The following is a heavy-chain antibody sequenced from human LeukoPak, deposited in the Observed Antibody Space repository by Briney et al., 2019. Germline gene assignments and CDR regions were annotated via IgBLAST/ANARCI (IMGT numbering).Heavy chain of an antibody. CDR2: ISSSSSYI. Sequence: GGSLRLSCAASGFTFSSYSTNWVRQAPGKGLEWVSSISSSSSYIYYADSVKGRFTISRDNAKNSLYLQMNSLRAEDTAVYYCARGLGYCSSPSCPYFDYWGQGTLVTVSS. CDR3: ARGLGYCSSPSCPYFDY. V-gene: IGHV3-21*01. D-gene: IGHD2-2*01. CDR1: GFTFSSYS. J-gene: IGHJ4*02.